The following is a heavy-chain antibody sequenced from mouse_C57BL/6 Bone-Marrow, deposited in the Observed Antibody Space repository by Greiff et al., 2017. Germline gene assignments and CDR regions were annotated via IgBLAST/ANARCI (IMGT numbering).Heavy chain of an antibody. V-gene: IGHV1-54*01. CDR1: GYAFTNYL. Sequence: VQVVESGAELVRPGTSVKVSCKASGYAFTNYLIEWVKQRPGQGLEWIGVINPGSGGTNYNQKFKGKATLTADKSSSTAYMHLSILTSEDSAVYVSARYDYDEGYWGQGTTLTVSS. CDR2: INPGSGGT. CDR3: ARYDYDEGY. J-gene: IGHJ2*01. D-gene: IGHD2-4*01.